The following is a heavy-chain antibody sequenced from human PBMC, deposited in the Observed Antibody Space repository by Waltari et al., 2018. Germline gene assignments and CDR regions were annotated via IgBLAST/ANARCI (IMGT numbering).Heavy chain of an antibody. V-gene: IGHV3-7*01. CDR3: ARAVDVADY. D-gene: IGHD5-12*01. J-gene: IGHJ4*02. CDR1: GFTFSRDW. Sequence: EIQVVESGGGLVQPGGSLRLSCTASGFTFSRDWMSWGRQAQGKGLVCVANIKHDGTTKFYLDSVKGRFTISRDNAQNTVYLQMNSLRVEDTALYYCARAVDVADYWGQGTLVTVSS. CDR2: IKHDGTTK.